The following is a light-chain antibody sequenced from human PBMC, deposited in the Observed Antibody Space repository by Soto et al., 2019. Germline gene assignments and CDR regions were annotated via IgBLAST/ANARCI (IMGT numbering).Light chain of an antibody. CDR3: SSYTISSTLVV. CDR1: STDIGVYNY. J-gene: IGLJ2*01. V-gene: IGLV2-14*01. Sequence: QSALTQPASVSGSPGQSITISCSGTSTDIGVYNYVSWYQQHPGKAPKLVISGVNNRPSGISNRFSGSKSGNTASLTISGLQVEDEADYYCSSYTISSTLVVFGRGTKLTVL. CDR2: GVN.